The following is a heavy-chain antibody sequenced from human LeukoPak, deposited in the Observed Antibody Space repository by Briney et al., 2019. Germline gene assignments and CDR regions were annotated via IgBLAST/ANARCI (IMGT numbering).Heavy chain of an antibody. CDR2: ISSSSSTI. CDR1: GFTFSSSG. Sequence: TGGSLRLSCAASGFTFSSSGMNWVRQAPGKGLEWVSYISSSSSTIYYADSVKGRFTISRDNAKNSLYLQMNSLRAEDTAVYYCARDHSYCYGSGIYYWGQGTLVTVSS. D-gene: IGHD3-10*01. CDR3: ARDHSYCYGSGIYY. V-gene: IGHV3-48*01. J-gene: IGHJ4*02.